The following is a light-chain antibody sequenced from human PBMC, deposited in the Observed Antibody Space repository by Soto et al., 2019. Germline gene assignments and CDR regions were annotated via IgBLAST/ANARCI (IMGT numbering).Light chain of an antibody. CDR1: QSVRSSF. J-gene: IGKJ4*01. CDR3: QQYGSSPT. Sequence: EIVLTQSPGTLSLSPGEGATLSGRASQSVRSSFLACYQQKPCQAPSLLIYDASSRATGIPDRFSGGGSGTDLTFTISRLEREDLAVYYCQQYGSSPTFGGGTKVEIK. CDR2: DAS. V-gene: IGKV3-20*01.